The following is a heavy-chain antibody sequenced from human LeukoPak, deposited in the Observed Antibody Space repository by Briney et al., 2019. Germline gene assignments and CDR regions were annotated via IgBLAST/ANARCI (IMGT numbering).Heavy chain of an antibody. CDR3: AELGITMIGGV. Sequence: GGSLRLSCAASGFTFSSYAMSWVRQAPGKGLEWVSAISGSGGSTYYADSVKGRFTISRDNAKNSLFLQMNSLRAEDTAVYYCAELGITMIGGVWGKGTTVTISS. CDR2: ISGSGGST. D-gene: IGHD3-10*02. V-gene: IGHV3-23*01. J-gene: IGHJ6*04. CDR1: GFTFSSYA.